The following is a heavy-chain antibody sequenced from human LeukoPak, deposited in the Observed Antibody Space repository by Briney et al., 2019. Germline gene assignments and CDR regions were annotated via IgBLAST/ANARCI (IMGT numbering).Heavy chain of an antibody. CDR1: GGSISSSSYY. CDR3: AVVVVAARSYYFDY. CDR2: IYYSGST. Sequence: PLETLSLTCTVSGGSISSSSYYWGWIRQPPGKGLEWIGSIYYSGSTYYNPSLKSRVTISVDTSKNQFSLKLSSVTAADTAVYYCAVVVVAARSYYFDYWGQGTLVTVSS. J-gene: IGHJ4*02. D-gene: IGHD2-15*01. V-gene: IGHV4-39*07.